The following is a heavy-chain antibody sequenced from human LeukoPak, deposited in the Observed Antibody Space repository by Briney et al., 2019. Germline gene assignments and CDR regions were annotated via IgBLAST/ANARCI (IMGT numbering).Heavy chain of an antibody. CDR2: ICAYNGNT. CDR3: ARTASPAEYFQH. CDR1: GYTFTSYG. V-gene: IGHV1-18*01. D-gene: IGHD2-21*01. J-gene: IGHJ1*01. Sequence: ASVKVSCKASGYTFTSYGISWVRQAPGQGLEWMGWICAYNGNTNYAQKLQGRVTMTTDTSTSTAYMELRSLRSDDTAVYYCARTASPAEYFQHWGQGTLVTVSS.